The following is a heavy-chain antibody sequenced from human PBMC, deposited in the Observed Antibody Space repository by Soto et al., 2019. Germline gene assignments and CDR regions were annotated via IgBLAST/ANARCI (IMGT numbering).Heavy chain of an antibody. D-gene: IGHD3-3*01. J-gene: IGHJ4*02. CDR2: ISSSSSYI. CDR1: GFTFSSYS. V-gene: IGHV3-21*01. CDR3: ARAQGFGVLDY. Sequence: GGSLRLSCAASGFTFSSYSMNWVRQAPGKGLEWVSSISSSSSYIYYADSVKGRFTISRDKAKNSLYLQMNSLRAEDTAVYYCARAQGFGVLDYWGQGTLVTVSS.